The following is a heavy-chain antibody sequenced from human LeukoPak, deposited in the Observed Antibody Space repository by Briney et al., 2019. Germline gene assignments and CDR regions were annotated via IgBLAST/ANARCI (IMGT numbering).Heavy chain of an antibody. J-gene: IGHJ6*02. CDR3: AREKRYYYDSSGYYYPSYYYYYGMDV. V-gene: IGHV1-24*01. CDR2: FDPLNGDK. D-gene: IGHD3-22*01. Sequence: GASVKVSCRLSGYVFNELPIHWVRQTPGKRLEWMGTFDPLNGDKIYAQTLQDRVTMTEDTSTGTAFMEVRSLKFEDTAVYYCAREKRYYYDSSGYYYPSYYYYYGMDVWGQGTTVTVSS. CDR1: GYVFNELP.